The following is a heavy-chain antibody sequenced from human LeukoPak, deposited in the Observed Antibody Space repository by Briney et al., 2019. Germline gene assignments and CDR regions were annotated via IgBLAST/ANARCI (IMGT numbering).Heavy chain of an antibody. CDR2: IYYSGST. Sequence: SETLPLTCTVSGGSISSSSYYWGWIRQPPGKGLEWIGSIYYSGSTYYNPSLKSRVTISVDTSKNQFSLKLSSVTAADTAVYYCATSIFKWLLGYWGQGTLVTVSS. D-gene: IGHD3-22*01. CDR1: GGSISSSSYY. CDR3: ATSIFKWLLGY. V-gene: IGHV4-39*07. J-gene: IGHJ4*02.